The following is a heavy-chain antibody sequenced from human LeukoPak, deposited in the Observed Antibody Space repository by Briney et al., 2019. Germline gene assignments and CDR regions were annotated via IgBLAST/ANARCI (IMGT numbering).Heavy chain of an antibody. CDR3: ARALVVSSYFDY. J-gene: IGHJ4*02. CDR1: GFTFSNYA. Sequence: GRSLRLSCAASGFTFSNYAMHWVRQAPGKGLEWVAVISYDGSIKFYADSVKGRFAISRDNSENTLYLQMNSLRPEDTAVYYCARALVVSSYFDYWGQGTLVTVSS. V-gene: IGHV3-30*09. CDR2: ISYDGSIK. D-gene: IGHD2-8*02.